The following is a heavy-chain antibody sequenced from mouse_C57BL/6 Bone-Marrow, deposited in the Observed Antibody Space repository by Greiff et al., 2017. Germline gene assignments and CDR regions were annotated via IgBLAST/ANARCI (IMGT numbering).Heavy chain of an antibody. CDR1: GFTFSSYG. CDR3: ARQGCWFAY. D-gene: IGHD3-3*01. J-gene: IGHJ3*01. CDR2: ISSGGSYT. V-gene: IGHV5-6*01. Sequence: EVMLVESGGDLVKPGGSLKLSCAASGFTFSSYGMSWVRQTPDKRLEWVATISSGGSYTYYPDSVKGRFTISRDNAKNTLYLQMSSLKSEDTAMYYCARQGCWFAYWGQGTLVTVSA.